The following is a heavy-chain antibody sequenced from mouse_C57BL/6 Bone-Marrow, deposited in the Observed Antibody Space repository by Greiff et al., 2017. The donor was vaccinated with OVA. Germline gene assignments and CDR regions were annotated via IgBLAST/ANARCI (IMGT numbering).Heavy chain of an antibody. CDR2: INPSSGYT. CDR3: VYGNYWYFDV. J-gene: IGHJ1*03. V-gene: IGHV1-4*01. CDR1: GYTFTSYT. Sequence: VKLMESGADLARPGASVKMSCKASGYTFTSYTMHWVKQRPGQGLEWIGYINPSSGYTKYNQKFKDKATLTADKSSSTAYMQLSSLTSEDSAVYYCVYGNYWYFDVWGTGTTVTVSS. D-gene: IGHD2-1*01.